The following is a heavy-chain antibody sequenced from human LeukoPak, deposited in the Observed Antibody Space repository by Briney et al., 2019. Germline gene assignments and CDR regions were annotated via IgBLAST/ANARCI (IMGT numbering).Heavy chain of an antibody. J-gene: IGHJ4*02. CDR1: GFTFDDYA. V-gene: IGHV3-9*01. CDR2: ISWNSGSI. CDR3: AKDRLAGVAVAVDY. Sequence: GGSLRLSCAASGFTFDDYAMHWVRQAPGKGLEWVSGISWNSGSIGYADSVKGRFTISRDNAKNSLYLQMNSLRAEDTALYYCAKDRLAGVAVAVDYWGQGTLSPSPQ. D-gene: IGHD6-19*01.